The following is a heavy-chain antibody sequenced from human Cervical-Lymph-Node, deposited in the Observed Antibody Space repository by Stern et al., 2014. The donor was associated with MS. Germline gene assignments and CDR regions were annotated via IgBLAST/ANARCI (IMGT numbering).Heavy chain of an antibody. Sequence: EVQLVESGAEVKTPGESLKISCKGSGYSFTATWIAWVRQMPGKGLEWMGIAYTGDVDSRYSPYFQVQVNITADKSISTAYLQWRSLKASDTAMYYCARDYGDYAFDYGGQGTLVTVSS. CDR3: ARDYGDYAFDY. D-gene: IGHD4-17*01. J-gene: IGHJ4*02. CDR2: AYTGDVDS. V-gene: IGHV5-51*01. CDR1: GYSFTATW.